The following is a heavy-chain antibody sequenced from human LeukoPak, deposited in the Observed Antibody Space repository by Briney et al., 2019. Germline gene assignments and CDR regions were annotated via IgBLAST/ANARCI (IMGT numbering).Heavy chain of an antibody. CDR3: AKEGDTALVTGYFDL. J-gene: IGHJ2*01. D-gene: IGHD5-18*01. Sequence: GASVKVSCKASGGTFGSYVISWVRQAPGQGFEWVGGIIPIFGTAHYAQKFQGRLTITADESTSTVYMEMSSLRSEDTAMYYCAKEGDTALVTGYFDLWGRGTLVTVSS. CDR2: IIPIFGTA. V-gene: IGHV1-69*13. CDR1: GGTFGSYV.